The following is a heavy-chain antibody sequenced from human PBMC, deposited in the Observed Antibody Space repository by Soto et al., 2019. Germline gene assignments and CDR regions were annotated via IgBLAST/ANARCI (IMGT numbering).Heavy chain of an antibody. D-gene: IGHD2-21*01. J-gene: IGHJ5*02. Sequence: SETLSLTCTVSGGSISTSSYYWRWIRQPPGKGLEWIGNSYHSGNTYYNPSLKSRVTISVDTSKNQFSLKLSSVTAADTAVYYCASAAVAVNHRVEPWGQGARVTVSS. CDR3: ASAAVAVNHRVEP. CDR2: SYHSGNT. CDR1: GGSISTSSYY. V-gene: IGHV4-39*01.